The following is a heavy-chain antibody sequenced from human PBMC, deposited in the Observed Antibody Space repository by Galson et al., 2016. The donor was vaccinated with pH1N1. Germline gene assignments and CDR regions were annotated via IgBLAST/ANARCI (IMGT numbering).Heavy chain of an antibody. CDR1: GYTFTSYA. V-gene: IGHV7-4-1*02. J-gene: IGHJ4*02. D-gene: IGHD3-9*01. CDR2: INTNTGNP. Sequence: SCKASGYTFTSYAMNWVRQAPGQGLEWMGWINTNTGNPTYAQGFTGRFVFSLDTSDSTTYLHISSLKAEDTAVYYCASPRPLLRYFDWLLPGGLDYWGQGTLVNVSP. CDR3: ASPRPLLRYFDWLLPGGLDY.